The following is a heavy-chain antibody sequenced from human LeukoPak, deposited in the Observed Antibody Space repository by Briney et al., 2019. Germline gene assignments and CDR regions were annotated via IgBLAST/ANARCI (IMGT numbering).Heavy chain of an antibody. CDR2: FDPEDGET. Sequence: ASVKVSCKVSGYTLTELSMHWVRQAPGKGLEWMGGFDPEDGETIYAQKFQGRVTMTEDTSTDTAYMELSSLRSEDTAVYYCATFRYCSGGSCGHFDYWGQGTLVTVSS. J-gene: IGHJ4*02. CDR3: ATFRYCSGGSCGHFDY. CDR1: GYTLTELS. V-gene: IGHV1-24*01. D-gene: IGHD2-15*01.